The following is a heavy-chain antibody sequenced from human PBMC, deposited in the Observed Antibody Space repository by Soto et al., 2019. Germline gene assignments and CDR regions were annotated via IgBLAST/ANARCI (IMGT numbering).Heavy chain of an antibody. CDR2: IFASGTT. CDR3: ATYSDTDPNWLDP. D-gene: IGHD5-18*01. J-gene: IGHJ5*02. V-gene: IGHV4-4*07. CDR1: GASIKSYY. Sequence: QVQLQESGPGLVKPSETLSLTCTVSGASIKSYYWAWIRQPAGKGLEWIGRIFASGTTNYNPSLRNRLTMSIDTARNHFAQAMRSMTAADTAMYYCATYSDTDPNWLDPCCQGFLVTVSS.